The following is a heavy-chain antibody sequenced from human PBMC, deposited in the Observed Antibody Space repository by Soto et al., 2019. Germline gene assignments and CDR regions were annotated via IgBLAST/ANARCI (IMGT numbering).Heavy chain of an antibody. V-gene: IGHV3-23*01. D-gene: IGHD6-19*01. CDR3: AKERDSSGEEAYYYGMDV. CDR1: GFTFSSYA. Sequence: GGSLRLSCAASGFTFSSYAMSWVRQAPGKGLEWVSAISVSGGRTYYADSVKGRFTISRDNSKNTLYLQMNSLRAEDTAVYYCAKERDSSGEEAYYYGMDVWGQGTTVTVSS. CDR2: ISVSGGRT. J-gene: IGHJ6*02.